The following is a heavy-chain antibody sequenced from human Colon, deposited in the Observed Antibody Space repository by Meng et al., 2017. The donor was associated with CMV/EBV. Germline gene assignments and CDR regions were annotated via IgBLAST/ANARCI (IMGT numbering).Heavy chain of an antibody. D-gene: IGHD2-15*01. CDR1: GFTFSRYS. J-gene: IGHJ4*02. CDR3: ARWRELQGGAYYFDY. CDR2: LSTRPST. V-gene: IGHV3-21*01. Sequence: EVQLVESGGGLVKPGGSLTLSCSGSGFTFSRYSMSWVRQAPRDGLELVSSLSTRPSTDYADSVKGRFTVSRDNAKNSLYLQMNSLRAEDTAVYYCARWRELQGGAYYFDYWGQGTLVTVSS.